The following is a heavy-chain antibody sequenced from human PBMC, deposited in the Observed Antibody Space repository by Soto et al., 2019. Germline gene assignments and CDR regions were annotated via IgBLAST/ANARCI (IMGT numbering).Heavy chain of an antibody. V-gene: IGHV3-30*18. Sequence: GGSLRLSCAASGFTFSSYGMHWVRQAPGKGLEWVAVISYDGSNKYYADSVKGRFTISRDNSKNTLYLQMNSLRAEDTAVYYCSKAIPRRYSYGYFDYSGQGTLVTVSS. CDR1: GFTFSSYG. J-gene: IGHJ4*02. D-gene: IGHD5-18*01. CDR2: ISYDGSNK. CDR3: SKAIPRRYSYGYFDY.